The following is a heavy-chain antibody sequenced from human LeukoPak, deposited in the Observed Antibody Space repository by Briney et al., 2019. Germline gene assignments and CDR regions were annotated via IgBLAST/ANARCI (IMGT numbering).Heavy chain of an antibody. D-gene: IGHD5-12*01. J-gene: IGHJ4*02. CDR3: AKDMDIWGMGYFDY. CDR2: ISWNSGSI. V-gene: IGHV3-9*01. Sequence: GGSLRLSCAASGFTFEDYAMHWVRQAPGKGLEWVSGISWNSGSIGYADSVKGRFTISRDNAKNSLYLQMNSLRAEDTALYYCAKDMDIWGMGYFDYWGQGTLVTVSS. CDR1: GFTFEDYA.